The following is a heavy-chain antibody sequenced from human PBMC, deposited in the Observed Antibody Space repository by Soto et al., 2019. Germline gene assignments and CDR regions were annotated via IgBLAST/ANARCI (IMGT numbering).Heavy chain of an antibody. CDR1: GFTFSGSA. D-gene: IGHD1-26*01. J-gene: IGHJ6*02. Sequence: EVQLVESGGGLVQPGGSLKLSCAASGFTFSGSAMHWVRQASGKGLEWVDRIRSKANSYATAYAASVKGRFTISRDDSKNTAYLQMNSLKTEDTAVYYCTRPDGWGHDYYYGMDVWGQGTTVTVSS. V-gene: IGHV3-73*01. CDR2: IRSKANSYAT. CDR3: TRPDGWGHDYYYGMDV.